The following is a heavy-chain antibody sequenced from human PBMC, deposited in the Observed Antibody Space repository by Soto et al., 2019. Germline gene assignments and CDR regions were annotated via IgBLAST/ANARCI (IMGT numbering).Heavy chain of an antibody. CDR1: GFTFSSYA. CDR3: AKDEDIVVVPAEIDY. V-gene: IGHV3-23*01. J-gene: IGHJ4*02. D-gene: IGHD2-2*01. Sequence: EVQLLESGGGLVQPGGSLRLSCAASGFTFSSYAMSWVRQAPGKGLEWVSAISGSGGSTYYADSVKGRFTISRDNSKNTLYLQMNSLRAEDTAVYHCAKDEDIVVVPAEIDYWGQGTLVTVSS. CDR2: ISGSGGST.